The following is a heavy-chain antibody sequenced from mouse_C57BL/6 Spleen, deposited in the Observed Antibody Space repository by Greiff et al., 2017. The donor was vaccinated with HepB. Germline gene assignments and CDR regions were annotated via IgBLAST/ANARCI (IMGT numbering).Heavy chain of an antibody. CDR1: GYTFTTYP. J-gene: IGHJ2*01. CDR3: ARGGATRRYVDY. Sequence: VQLQQSGAELVQPGASVKMSCTASGYTFTTYPIEWMKQNHGKSLEWIGNFHPYNDDTKYNEKFKGKATLTVEKSSSTVYLELSRLTSDDSAVSYCARGGATRRYVDYWGQGTTLTVSS. V-gene: IGHV1-47*01. CDR2: FHPYNDDT. D-gene: IGHD2-14*01.